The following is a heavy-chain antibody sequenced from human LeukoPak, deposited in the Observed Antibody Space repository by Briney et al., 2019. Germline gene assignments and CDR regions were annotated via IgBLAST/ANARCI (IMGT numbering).Heavy chain of an antibody. CDR1: GGSISTGGYY. Sequence: SQTLSLTCTVSGGSISTGGYYWSWIRQHPGKGLEWIGSIYYSGSTYYSPSLKSRVTLSVHTSENQFSLKLSSVTAADTAVYYCARAAVAGPYAFDIWGQGTMVTVSS. D-gene: IGHD6-19*01. V-gene: IGHV4-31*03. CDR3: ARAAVAGPYAFDI. J-gene: IGHJ3*02. CDR2: IYYSGST.